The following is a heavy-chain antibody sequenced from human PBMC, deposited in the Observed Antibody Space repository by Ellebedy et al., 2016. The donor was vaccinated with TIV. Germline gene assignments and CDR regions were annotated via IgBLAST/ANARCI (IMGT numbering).Heavy chain of an antibody. Sequence: GGSLRLSCAASGFSVSNNYMSWVRQAPGKGLEWVSIIYSDGSTYYADSVKGRFTISRDNAKNSLYLQMNSLRAEDTAVYYCARDRIAARPWGWYFQHWGQGTLVTVSS. V-gene: IGHV3-66*01. J-gene: IGHJ1*01. CDR3: ARDRIAARPWGWYFQH. CDR2: IYSDGST. CDR1: GFSVSNNY. D-gene: IGHD6-6*01.